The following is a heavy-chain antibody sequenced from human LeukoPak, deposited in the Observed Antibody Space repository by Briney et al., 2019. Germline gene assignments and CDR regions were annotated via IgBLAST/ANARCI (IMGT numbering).Heavy chain of an antibody. CDR3: ARDRGRIATYNWFDP. Sequence: ASVKVSCKASGGTFSSYDTIWLRQAPGQGLEGMGRIIPIFGIANYAQKFQGRVTITADKSTSTAYMELSSLRSEDTAVYYCARDRGRIATYNWFDPWGQGTLVTVSS. V-gene: IGHV1-69*04. CDR2: IIPIFGIA. D-gene: IGHD6-13*01. J-gene: IGHJ5*02. CDR1: GGTFSSYD.